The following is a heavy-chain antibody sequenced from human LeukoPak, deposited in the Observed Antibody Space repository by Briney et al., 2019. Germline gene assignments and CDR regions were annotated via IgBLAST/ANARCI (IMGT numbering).Heavy chain of an antibody. V-gene: IGHV3-7*03. D-gene: IGHD3-16*01. CDR2: IKGDGSEK. J-gene: IGHJ4*02. Sequence: GGSLRLSCAASGFPFSTFWMTWGRQAPGKGLEWVANIKGDGSEKNYVDSVKGRFTISRDNAEKSIYLEMNSLTADDTALYYCVQGGHFDFWGQGALVTVSS. CDR1: GFPFSTFW. CDR3: VQGGHFDF.